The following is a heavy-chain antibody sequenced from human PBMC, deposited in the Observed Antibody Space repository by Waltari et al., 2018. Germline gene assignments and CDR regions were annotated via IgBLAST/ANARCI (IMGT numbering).Heavy chain of an antibody. Sequence: QVQLVQSGAEVKKPGSSVKVSCKASGVTFSSYAISWVRQAPGQGLEWMGGIIPIFGTANYAQKCQGRVTITADESTSTAYMELSSLRSEDTAVYYCARGVVVVPAATSGPSNYFDYWGQGTLVTVSS. CDR1: GVTFSSYA. D-gene: IGHD2-2*01. CDR3: ARGVVVVPAATSGPSNYFDY. V-gene: IGHV1-69*01. J-gene: IGHJ4*02. CDR2: IIPIFGTA.